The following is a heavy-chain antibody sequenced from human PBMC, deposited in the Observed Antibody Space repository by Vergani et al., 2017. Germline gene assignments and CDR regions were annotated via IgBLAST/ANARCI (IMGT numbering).Heavy chain of an antibody. Sequence: EVQLLESGGGLVQPGGSLRLSCAASGFTFSSYAMSWVRQAPGKGLEWVSAISGSGGSTYYADSVKGRFTISRDNSKNTLYLQMNSLRAEDTAVYYCAKDRXGRDGYNVMDWFDPWGQGTLVTVSS. CDR1: GFTFSSYA. D-gene: IGHD5-24*01. V-gene: IGHV3-23*01. CDR2: ISGSGGST. CDR3: AKDRXGRDGYNVMDWFDP. J-gene: IGHJ5*02.